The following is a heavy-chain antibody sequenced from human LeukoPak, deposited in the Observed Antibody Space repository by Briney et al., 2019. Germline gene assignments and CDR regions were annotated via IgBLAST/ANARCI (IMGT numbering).Heavy chain of an antibody. CDR1: GGSISSGDYY. CDR3: ARSHKGRWLQFYYYYGMDV. J-gene: IGHJ6*02. CDR2: MYYSGST. V-gene: IGHV4-30-4*01. D-gene: IGHD5-24*01. Sequence: PSQTLSLTCTVSGGSISSGDYYWSWIRQPPGKGLEWIAYMYYSGSTYYNPSLKSRVTMSADTSKNQLSLKLSSVTAADTAVYYCARSHKGRWLQFYYYYGMDVWGQGTTVTVSS.